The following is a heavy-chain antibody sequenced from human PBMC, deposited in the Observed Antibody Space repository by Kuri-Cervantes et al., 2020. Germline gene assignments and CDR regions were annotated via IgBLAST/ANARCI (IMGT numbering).Heavy chain of an antibody. CDR3: ASSTSLHGNVDY. Sequence: ASVKVSCKASGYTFTSYYMHWVRQAPGQGLEWMGIINPSGGSTSYAQKFQGRVTLTSDRSSNTVAMELRSLRSDDTAVYYSASSTSLHGNVDYWGQGTLVTVSS. CDR2: INPSGGST. CDR1: GYTFTSYY. J-gene: IGHJ4*02. D-gene: IGHD5-24*01. V-gene: IGHV1-46*01.